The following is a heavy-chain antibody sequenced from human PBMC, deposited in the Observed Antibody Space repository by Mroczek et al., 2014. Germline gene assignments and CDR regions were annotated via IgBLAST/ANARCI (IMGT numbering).Heavy chain of an antibody. J-gene: IGHJ4*02. Sequence: QVQLQQWGPGLVKPSQTLSLTCTVSGGSISSGSYYWSWIRQPAGKGLEWIGRIYTSGSTNYNPSLKSRVTMSVDTSKNQFSLKLSSVTAADTAVYYCARDSPLGYCSSTSCYPSAAIEWGQGTPGHRL. CDR2: IYTSGST. V-gene: IGHV4-61*02. CDR3: ARDSPLGYCSSTSCYPSAAIE. D-gene: IGHD2-2*01. CDR1: GGSISSGSYY.